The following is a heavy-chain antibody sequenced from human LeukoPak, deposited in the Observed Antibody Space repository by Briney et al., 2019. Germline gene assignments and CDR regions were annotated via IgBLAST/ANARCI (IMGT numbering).Heavy chain of an antibody. CDR1: GGSISSSTYY. J-gene: IGHJ2*01. Sequence: SETLSLTCTVSGGSISSSTYYWGWIRQSPGKGLEWIGSIYYSGSTYYNPSLKSRVTISVDTSKNQFSLKLTSVTAADTAVFYCARLDSLHWYFDLWGRGTLVTVSS. D-gene: IGHD3-22*01. CDR3: ARLDSLHWYFDL. CDR2: IYYSGST. V-gene: IGHV4-39*01.